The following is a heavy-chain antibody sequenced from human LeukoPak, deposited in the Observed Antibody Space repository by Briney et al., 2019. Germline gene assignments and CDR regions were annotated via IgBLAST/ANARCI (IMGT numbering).Heavy chain of an antibody. CDR1: GGSISSGSYY. J-gene: IGHJ4*02. D-gene: IGHD2-21*01. CDR2: IYTSGST. CDR3: ARSNCVPCVGHFDY. Sequence: SETLSLTCTVSGGSISSGSYYWCWIRQPAGKGLEWVGRIYTSGSTNYNPSLKSRVTISVDTSKNQFSLKLSSVTAAHTAVYDCARSNCVPCVGHFDYWGQGTLVTVSS. V-gene: IGHV4-61*02.